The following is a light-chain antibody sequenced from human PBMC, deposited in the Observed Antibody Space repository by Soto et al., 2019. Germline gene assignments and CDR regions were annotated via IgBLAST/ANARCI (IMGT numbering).Light chain of an antibody. CDR1: SSDVGSYPL. CDR2: EVF. V-gene: IGLV2-23*02. J-gene: IGLJ1*01. Sequence: QSVLPQPASVSGSPGQSITISCTGTSSDVGSYPLVSWYQQHPGEAPKLLIFEVFGRPSGVSNCFSGSKSGNTASLTISGLQAEDEAEYYCCSYAGSSSPYVFGTGTKVTVL. CDR3: CSYAGSSSPYV.